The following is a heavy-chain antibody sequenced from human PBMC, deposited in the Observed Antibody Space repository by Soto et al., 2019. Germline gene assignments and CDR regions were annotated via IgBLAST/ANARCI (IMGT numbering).Heavy chain of an antibody. V-gene: IGHV5-51*04. J-gene: IGHJ6*02. Sequence: LNISCKGSGYSFTSYWICWVRQMPGKGLEWIGIIYPGDSDTRYSPSFQGQVTISADKPISTAYLQWSSLKASDTATYYCARRRGSGSYSVYGMDVWGQGTTVTVSS. CDR3: ARRRGSGSYSVYGMDV. CDR1: GYSFTSYW. D-gene: IGHD3-10*01. CDR2: IYPGDSDT.